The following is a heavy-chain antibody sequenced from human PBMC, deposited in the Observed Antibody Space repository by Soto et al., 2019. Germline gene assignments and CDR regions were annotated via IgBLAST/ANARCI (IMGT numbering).Heavy chain of an antibody. D-gene: IGHD3-3*02. Sequence: GGSLRLSCVVSGFTFSSYPMSWVRQAPGKGLEWVSCISGSAGSKYYAGSVKGRFTISRDSSKNTLYLQMNSLRAEDTALYYCAKRGALAGNGCWGQGTLVTVSS. CDR3: AKRGALAGNGC. J-gene: IGHJ4*02. V-gene: IGHV3-23*01. CDR1: GFTFSSYP. CDR2: ISGSAGSK.